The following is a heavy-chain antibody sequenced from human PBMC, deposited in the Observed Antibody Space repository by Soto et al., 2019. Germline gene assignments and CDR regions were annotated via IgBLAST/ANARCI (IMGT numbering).Heavy chain of an antibody. Sequence: QVQLVESGGGVVQPGRSLRLSCAASGFTFSSYAMHWVRQAPGKGLEWVAVISYDGSNKYYADSVKGRSTISRDNSKNTLYLQMNSLRAEDTAVYYCARDTGGYPDYWGQGTLVTVSS. D-gene: IGHD2-8*02. CDR3: ARDTGGYPDY. CDR1: GFTFSSYA. V-gene: IGHV3-30-3*01. CDR2: ISYDGSNK. J-gene: IGHJ4*02.